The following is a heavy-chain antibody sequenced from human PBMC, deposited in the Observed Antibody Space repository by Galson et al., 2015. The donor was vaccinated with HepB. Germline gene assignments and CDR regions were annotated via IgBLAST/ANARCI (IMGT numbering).Heavy chain of an antibody. CDR3: ARGLLWPYYFDY. J-gene: IGHJ4*02. CDR1: GFTVSSNY. CDR2: IYSGGST. V-gene: IGHV3-66*02. Sequence: SLRLSCAASGFTVSSNYMSWVRQAPGKGLEWVSVIYSGGSTYYADSVKGRFTISRDNSKNTLYLQMNSLRAEDTAVYYCARGLLWPYYFDYWGQGTLVTVSS. D-gene: IGHD2-15*01.